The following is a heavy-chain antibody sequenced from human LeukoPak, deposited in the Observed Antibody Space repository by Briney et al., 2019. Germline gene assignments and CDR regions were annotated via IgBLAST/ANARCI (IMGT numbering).Heavy chain of an antibody. Sequence: GGSLRLSCAASGFTFSSYGMHWVRQAPGKGLEWVAFIRYDGSNKYYADSVKGRFTISRDNAKNSLYLQMNSLRAEDTAVYYCARAKGAVAEVDYWGQGTLVTVSS. CDR3: ARAKGAVAEVDY. J-gene: IGHJ4*02. CDR1: GFTFSSYG. D-gene: IGHD6-19*01. CDR2: IRYDGSNK. V-gene: IGHV3-30*02.